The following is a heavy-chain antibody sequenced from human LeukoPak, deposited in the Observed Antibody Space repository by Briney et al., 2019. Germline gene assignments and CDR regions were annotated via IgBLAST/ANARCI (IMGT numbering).Heavy chain of an antibody. V-gene: IGHV3-48*01. D-gene: IGHD6-19*01. Sequence: GGSLRLSCAASGFTFSSYSMNCVRQAPGKGLEGVSYISSRSFTIYYADSVKGRFTISRDNAKNSLYLQMNSLRGEDTAVYYCARGSIGNSSGWYYFDYWGQGTLVTVSS. CDR2: ISSRSFTI. CDR1: GFTFSSYS. CDR3: ARGSIGNSSGWYYFDY. J-gene: IGHJ4*02.